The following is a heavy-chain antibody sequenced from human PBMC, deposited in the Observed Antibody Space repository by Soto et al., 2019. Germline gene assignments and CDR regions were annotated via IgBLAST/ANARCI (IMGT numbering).Heavy chain of an antibody. CDR3: AREGNLGRWLQPLDF. J-gene: IGHJ4*02. CDR1: GDSISAYC. CDR2: IHYNGNT. V-gene: IGHV4-59*01. D-gene: IGHD5-12*01. Sequence: SETLSLTCTVSGDSISAYCWRWVRQPPGKGLEWIGNIHYNGNTKYNPSLKSRVTMSLDTSKNQFSLRLISVTAADTAKYFCAREGNLGRWLQPLDFWGQGTLVTVSS.